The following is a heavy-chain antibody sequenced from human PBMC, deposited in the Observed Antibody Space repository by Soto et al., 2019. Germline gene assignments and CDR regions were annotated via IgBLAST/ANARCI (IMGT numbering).Heavy chain of an antibody. CDR1: GYTFTSYD. CDR3: ARRHDYYGTGHAFDS. Sequence: ASVKVSCEASGYTFTSYDINWVRQAAGQGLAWMGWMNPNSGNIGYAQRFHGRVNMTSSTSIRNAPMELSSLRSKDSAVYRCARRHDYYGTGHAFDSSGQGTMVTV. D-gene: IGHD3-10*01. CDR2: MNPNSGNI. V-gene: IGHV1-8*01. J-gene: IGHJ3*02.